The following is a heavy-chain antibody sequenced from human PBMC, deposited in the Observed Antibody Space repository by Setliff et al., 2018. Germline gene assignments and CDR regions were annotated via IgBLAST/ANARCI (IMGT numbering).Heavy chain of an antibody. J-gene: IGHJ4*02. V-gene: IGHV1-69-2*01. CDR3: AIDYGPTGTPYH. CDR1: GYSFSDFY. Sequence: ASVKVSCKASGYSFSDFYTHWVRQVPGEGLEALGRIDPRDDFTVYAERFKDRLTITADTSTDTSYMEMSSLRFEDTAVYYCAIDYGPTGTPYHWGQGTPVTVPQ. CDR2: IDPRDDFT. D-gene: IGHD1-1*01.